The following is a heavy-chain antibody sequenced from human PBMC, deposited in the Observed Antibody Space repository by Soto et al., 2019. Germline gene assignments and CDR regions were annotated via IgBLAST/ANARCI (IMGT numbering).Heavy chain of an antibody. D-gene: IGHD3-10*01. J-gene: IGHJ4*02. CDR2: ISWNSASI. V-gene: IGHV3-9*01. CDR3: SKASGSHSPPSK. Sequence: PGGSLRLSCAASGFTFNDYAMHWVRQAPGKGLEWVSGISWNSASIGYAASVKGRFTISRDNAENSLFLQMSSLRAEDTALYYCSKASGSHSPPSKWGQGTLVTVSS. CDR1: GFTFNDYA.